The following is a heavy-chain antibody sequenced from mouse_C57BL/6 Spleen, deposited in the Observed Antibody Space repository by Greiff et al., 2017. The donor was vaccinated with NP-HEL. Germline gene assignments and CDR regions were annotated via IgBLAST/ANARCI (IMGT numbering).Heavy chain of an antibody. CDR3: APLPFAY. CDR2: IDPSDSYT. Sequence: VQLQQSGAELVKPGASVKLSCKASGYTFTSYWMQWVKQRPGQGLEWIGEIDPSDSYTNYNQKFKGKATLTVDTSSSTAYMQLSSLTSEDSAVYYCAPLPFAYWGQGTLVTVSA. D-gene: IGHD2-10*01. CDR1: GYTFTSYW. J-gene: IGHJ3*01. V-gene: IGHV1-50*01.